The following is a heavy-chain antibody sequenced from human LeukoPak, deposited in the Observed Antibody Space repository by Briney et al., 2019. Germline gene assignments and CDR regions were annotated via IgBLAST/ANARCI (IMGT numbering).Heavy chain of an antibody. J-gene: IGHJ5*02. CDR3: ARGYCSSTSCRSFDP. Sequence: SVEVSCKASGGTFGSYAISWVRQAPGQGLEWMGGIIPIFGTANYAQKFQGRVTITADKSTSTAYMELSSLRSEDTAVYYCARGYCSSTSCRSFDPWGQGTLVTVSS. V-gene: IGHV1-69*06. CDR2: IIPIFGTA. CDR1: GGTFGSYA. D-gene: IGHD2-2*01.